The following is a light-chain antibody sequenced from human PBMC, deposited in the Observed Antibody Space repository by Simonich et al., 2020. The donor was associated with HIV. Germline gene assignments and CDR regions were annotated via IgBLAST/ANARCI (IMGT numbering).Light chain of an antibody. V-gene: IGKV3-15*01. CDR1: QSVSSN. Sequence: EIVMMQSPATLSVSPGERATLSCRASQSVSSNLAWYQQKPGQAPRLLIYGASTRATGIPARLSGSGSGTEFTLTITSMQAEDFAVYYCQQYNNWPLFFGQGTKVEIK. J-gene: IGKJ2*01. CDR3: QQYNNWPLF. CDR2: GAS.